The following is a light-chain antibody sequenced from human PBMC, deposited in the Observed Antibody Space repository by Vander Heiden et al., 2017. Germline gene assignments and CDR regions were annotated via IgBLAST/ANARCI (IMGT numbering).Light chain of an antibody. Sequence: QSALTQPASVSGSPGQSITIPCTGTSSDVGGYNYVSWYQQHPGEAPKLMISDVSNRPSGVSNRFSGSKSGNSASLTISGLQAEDEADYYCSSYTTSSTPVVFGGGTKLTVL. CDR2: DVS. J-gene: IGLJ3*02. CDR3: SSYTTSSTPVV. CDR1: SSDVGGYNY. V-gene: IGLV2-14*01.